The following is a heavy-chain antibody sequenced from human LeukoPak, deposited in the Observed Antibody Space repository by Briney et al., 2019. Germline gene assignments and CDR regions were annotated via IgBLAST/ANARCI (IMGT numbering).Heavy chain of an antibody. CDR1: GFTFSSYA. CDR2: ISYDGSNK. D-gene: IGHD5-18*01. Sequence: GGSLRLSCAASGFTFSSYAMHGVRQAPGKGLEWVAVISYDGSNKYYADSVKGRFTISRDNSKNTLYLQMNSLRAEDTAVYHCARPESVDTAMVTWVYWGQGTLVTVSS. V-gene: IGHV3-30-3*01. CDR3: ARPESVDTAMVTWVY. J-gene: IGHJ4*02.